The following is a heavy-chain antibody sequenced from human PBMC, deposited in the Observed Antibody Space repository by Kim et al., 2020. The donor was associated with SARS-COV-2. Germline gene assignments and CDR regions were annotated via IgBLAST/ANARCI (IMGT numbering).Heavy chain of an antibody. CDR2: IYYSGST. V-gene: IGHV4-61*01. CDR3: ARTQYSSSYNWFDP. Sequence: SETLSLTCTVSGGSVGSGSYYWSWIRQPPGKGLEWIGYIYYSGSTNYNPSLKSRVTISVDTSKNQFSLKLSSVTAADTAVYYCARTQYSSSYNWFDPWG. D-gene: IGHD6-6*01. J-gene: IGHJ5*02. CDR1: GGSVGSGSYY.